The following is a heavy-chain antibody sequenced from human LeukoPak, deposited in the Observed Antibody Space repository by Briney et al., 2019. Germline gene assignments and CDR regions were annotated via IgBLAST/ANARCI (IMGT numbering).Heavy chain of an antibody. CDR3: ARPYYYDSSGYYIDY. Sequence: GGSLRLSCAASGFTFSSHWMHWVRQAPGKRLVWVSRINSDGSSISYADSVKGRFTISRDNAKNTLYLQMNSLRAEDTAVYYCARPYYYDSSGYYIDYWGQGTLVTVSS. CDR2: INSDGSSI. J-gene: IGHJ4*02. CDR1: GFTFSSHW. V-gene: IGHV3-74*01. D-gene: IGHD3-22*01.